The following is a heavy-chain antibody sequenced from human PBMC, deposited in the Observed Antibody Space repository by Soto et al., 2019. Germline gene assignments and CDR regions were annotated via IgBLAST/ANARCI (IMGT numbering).Heavy chain of an antibody. Sequence: QAQLVQSGAAVNKPGASVKISCKASGYTFTTYALHWLRQAPGQQGQRLEWRGRITAANGKTTYSQKLQDRVTITRDAFATTAYMELSRLTSEATAVYYCARGLVDYSNLDLWGQGTLVTVSS. D-gene: IGHD6-13*01. CDR1: GYTFTTYA. V-gene: IGHV1-3*01. CDR2: ITAANGKT. J-gene: IGHJ5*02. CDR3: ARGLVDYSNLDL.